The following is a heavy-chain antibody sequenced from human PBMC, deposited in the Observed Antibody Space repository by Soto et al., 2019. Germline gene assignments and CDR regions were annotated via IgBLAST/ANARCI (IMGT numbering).Heavy chain of an antibody. D-gene: IGHD3-16*01. CDR2: MSYDGSNK. J-gene: IGHJ4*02. CDR3: ARDGGVY. CDR1: GFTFSSYA. V-gene: IGHV3-30-3*01. Sequence: QVQLVESGGGVVQPGRSLRLSCAASGFTFSSYAMHWVRRAPGKGLEWMAVMSYDGSNKYYADSVKGRFTISRDNSKNTLYLQMNSLRPEDTALYYCARDGGVYWGQGTLMIVSS.